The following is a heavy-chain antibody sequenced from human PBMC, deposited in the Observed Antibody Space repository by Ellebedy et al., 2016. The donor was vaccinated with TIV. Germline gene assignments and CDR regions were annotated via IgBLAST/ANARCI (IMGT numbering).Heavy chain of an antibody. CDR2: ITASGGNT. CDR3: ARDPVGVGPAFDV. J-gene: IGHJ3*01. D-gene: IGHD4-23*01. Sequence: PGGSLRLSCAASGFTVTTNYMNWVRQAPGKGLEWVSSITASGGNTYYADSVKGRFTISRDNSKDTLFLQMNSLKAEDTAIYFCARDPVGVGPAFDVWGQGTMVTVSS. V-gene: IGHV3-53*01. CDR1: GFTVTTNY.